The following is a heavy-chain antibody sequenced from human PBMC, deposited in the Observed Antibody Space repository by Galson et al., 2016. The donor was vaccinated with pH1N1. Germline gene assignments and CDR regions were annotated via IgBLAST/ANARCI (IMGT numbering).Heavy chain of an antibody. CDR2: IYHRSKWYY. J-gene: IGHJ3*01. V-gene: IGHV6-1*01. CDR1: GDSVSSSSDT. D-gene: IGHD3-3*01. Sequence: CAISGDSVSSSSDTWNWIRQSPRRGLEWLGRIYHRSKWYYEYAPSLQGRLRISPDTSSNQMSLHLNSVTLDDAAVYYCAREVWLRRGYYIDHWGQGQWSPSLQ. CDR3: AREVWLRRGYYIDH.